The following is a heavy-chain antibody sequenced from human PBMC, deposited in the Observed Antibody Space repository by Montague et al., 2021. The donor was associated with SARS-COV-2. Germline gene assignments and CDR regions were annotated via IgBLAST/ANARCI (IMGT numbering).Heavy chain of an antibody. CDR2: IYYSGST. Sequence: SETLSLTCTVSGGSINTYYWSWIRQPPGKGLEWIGYIYYSGSTNYNPSLKSRVTISVDTSKNQFPLKLSSVTAADTAVYYCVRVTMKRTRYGSGSYRGFDALDIWGQGTMVTVSS. CDR3: VRVTMKRTRYGSGSYRGFDALDI. V-gene: IGHV4-59*08. CDR1: GGSINTYY. D-gene: IGHD3-10*01. J-gene: IGHJ3*02.